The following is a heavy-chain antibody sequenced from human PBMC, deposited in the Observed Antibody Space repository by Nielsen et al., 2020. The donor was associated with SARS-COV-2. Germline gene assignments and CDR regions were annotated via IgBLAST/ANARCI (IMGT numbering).Heavy chain of an antibody. CDR3: ARSGSYFFGNFDY. Sequence: WVGQAPGQGLEWMGWINPNSGGTNYAQKLQGRVTMTTDTSTSTAYMELRSLRSDDTAVYYCARSGSYFFGNFDYWGQGTLVTVSS. CDR2: INPNSGGT. J-gene: IGHJ4*02. D-gene: IGHD1-26*01. V-gene: IGHV1-18*01.